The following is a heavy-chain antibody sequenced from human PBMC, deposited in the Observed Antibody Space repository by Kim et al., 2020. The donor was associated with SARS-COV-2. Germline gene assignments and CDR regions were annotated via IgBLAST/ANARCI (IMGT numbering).Heavy chain of an antibody. J-gene: IGHJ4*02. V-gene: IGHV3-23*01. CDR3: ARDCWSHDCGDY. Sequence: YYADSMNGRFTISRDNSNNTLHLQMNSLSAEETAVYYWARDCWSHDCGDYWGQGTLVTVSS. D-gene: IGHD2-21*02.